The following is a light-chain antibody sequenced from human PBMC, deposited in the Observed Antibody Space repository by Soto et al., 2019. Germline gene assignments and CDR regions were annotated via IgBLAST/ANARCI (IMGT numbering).Light chain of an antibody. CDR1: QSVSSN. CDR2: DAS. V-gene: IGKV3-11*01. CDR3: QQRNIWPPVT. Sequence: EIVMTQSPATLSVSPGERATLSCRASQSVSSNLAWYQQKPGQAPRLLIYDASNRATGIPARFSGSGSGADFTLTISSLEPEDFAVYYCQQRNIWPPVTFGQGTRLENK. J-gene: IGKJ5*01.